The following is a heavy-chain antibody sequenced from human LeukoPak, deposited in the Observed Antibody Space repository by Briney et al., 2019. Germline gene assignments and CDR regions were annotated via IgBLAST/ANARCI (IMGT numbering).Heavy chain of an antibody. D-gene: IGHD6-19*01. Sequence: SGGSLRLSCAASGFTFSSYAMSWVRQAPGKGLEWVSDISGSGGSTYYADSVKGRFTISRDNSKNTLYLQMNSLRAEDTALYYCAGGHGWLIDYWGQGILVTVSS. CDR1: GFTFSSYA. CDR2: ISGSGGST. CDR3: AGGHGWLIDY. V-gene: IGHV3-23*01. J-gene: IGHJ4*02.